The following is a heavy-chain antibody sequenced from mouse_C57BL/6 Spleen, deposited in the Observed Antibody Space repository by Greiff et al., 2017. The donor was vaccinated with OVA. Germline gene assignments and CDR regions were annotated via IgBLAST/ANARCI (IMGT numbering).Heavy chain of an antibody. CDR1: GYTFTSYW. D-gene: IGHD1-1*01. Sequence: VKLQESGAELVKPGASVKMSCKASGYTFTSYWITWVKQRPGQGLEWIGDIYPGSGSTNYNEKFKSKATLTVDTSSSTAYMQLSSLTSEDSAVYYCAREGITTVVGGYYAMDYWGQGTSVTVSS. V-gene: IGHV1-55*01. CDR2: IYPGSGST. J-gene: IGHJ4*01. CDR3: AREGITTVVGGYYAMDY.